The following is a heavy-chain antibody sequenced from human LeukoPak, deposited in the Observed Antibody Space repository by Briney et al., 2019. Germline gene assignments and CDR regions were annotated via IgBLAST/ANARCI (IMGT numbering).Heavy chain of an antibody. CDR3: TRVGYIDEGIDY. D-gene: IGHD5-24*01. J-gene: IGHJ4*02. V-gene: IGHV3-7*04. CDR1: GFPFSSYW. CDR2: IKQDGSKK. Sequence: GGSLRLSCVASGFPFSSYWTTWVRQAPGKGLEWVANIKQDGSKKSYVDPVKGRFTISRDNAKNSLYLQMNSLRAEDTAIYYCTRVGYIDEGIDYWGQGTLVTVSS.